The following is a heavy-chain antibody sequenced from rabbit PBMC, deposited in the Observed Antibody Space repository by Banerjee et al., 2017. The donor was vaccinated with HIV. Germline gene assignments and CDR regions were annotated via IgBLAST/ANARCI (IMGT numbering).Heavy chain of an antibody. CDR3: ARGSAAMTMVITGYYLSL. V-gene: IGHV1S45*01. CDR2: IDTNDGDT. J-gene: IGHJ4*01. Sequence: LEESGGGLVKPGGSLTLTCTVSGFSFSSNWICWVRQAPGKGLEWIACIDTNDGDTDYANWPKGRFTISKTSSTTVPLQMTRLTAADTATYFCARGSAAMTMVITGYYLSLWGPGTLVTVS. D-gene: IGHD2-1*01. CDR1: GFSFSSNW.